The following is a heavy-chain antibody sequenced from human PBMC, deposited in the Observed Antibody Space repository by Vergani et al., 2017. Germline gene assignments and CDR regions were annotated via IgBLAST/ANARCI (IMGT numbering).Heavy chain of an antibody. CDR1: GITFKNAW. J-gene: IGHJ4*02. CDR2: INNDGHT. V-gene: IGHV4/OR15-8*02. CDR3: AVRPRVNLVGGGIVTKKTFDY. D-gene: IGHD3-10*01. Sequence: VQVVESGGGLIKPGGSLRLSCVVSGITFKNAWINWVRQAPGKGLEWIGEINNDGHTNYNPSLESRVTVSRDTAKNQFSLNLMSVTAADTAMYYCAVRPRVNLVGGGIVTKKTFDYWSQGSLVTVSS.